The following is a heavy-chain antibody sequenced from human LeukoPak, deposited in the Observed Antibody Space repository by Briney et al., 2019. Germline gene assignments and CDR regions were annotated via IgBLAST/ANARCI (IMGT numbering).Heavy chain of an antibody. CDR2: INDISSTI. V-gene: IGHV3-48*02. D-gene: IGHD4/OR15-4a*01. CDR3: ARDKDYGFDY. CDR1: GFTFNTYS. Sequence: PGGSLRLSCAASGFTFNTYSMNWVRQAPGKGVEWVSYINDISSTIWYADSVKGRFTISRDNTKNSLYLQMYSLRDEDTAVYYCARDKDYGFDYWGQGTLVAVSS. J-gene: IGHJ4*02.